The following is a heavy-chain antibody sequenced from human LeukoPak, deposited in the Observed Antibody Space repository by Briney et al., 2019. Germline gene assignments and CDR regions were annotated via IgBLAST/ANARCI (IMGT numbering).Heavy chain of an antibody. Sequence: GASVKVSCKASGYTFTGYYMHWVRQAPRQGLEWMGWINPNSGGTNYAQKFQGRVTMTRDTSISTAYMELSRLRSDDTAVYYCARYGSSSPHNWFDPWGQGTLVTVSS. CDR2: INPNSGGT. V-gene: IGHV1-2*02. J-gene: IGHJ5*02. CDR3: ARYGSSSPHNWFDP. CDR1: GYTFTGYY. D-gene: IGHD6-6*01.